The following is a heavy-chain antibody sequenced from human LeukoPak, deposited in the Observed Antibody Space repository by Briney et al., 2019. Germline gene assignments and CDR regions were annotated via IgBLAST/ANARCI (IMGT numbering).Heavy chain of an antibody. CDR1: GFTFSSYE. CDR3: AELGITMIGGV. D-gene: IGHD3-10*02. J-gene: IGHJ6*04. V-gene: IGHV3-48*03. CDR2: ISSSGSTI. Sequence: GGSLRLSCAASGFTFSSYEMNWVRQAPGKGLEWVSYISSSGSTIYYADSVKGRFTISRDNAKNSLYLQMNSLRAEDTAVYYCAELGITMIGGVWGKGTRSPSPQ.